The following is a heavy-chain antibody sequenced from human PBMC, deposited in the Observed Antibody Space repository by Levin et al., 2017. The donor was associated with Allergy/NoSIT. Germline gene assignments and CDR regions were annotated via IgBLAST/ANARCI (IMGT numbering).Heavy chain of an antibody. CDR3: AIDTIIVSSTRNYYYDYYMDV. Sequence: ASVKVSCKASGGTFSSYAISWVRQAPGQGLEWMGGIIPIFGTANYAQKFQGRVTITADKSTSTAYMELSSLRSEDTAVYYCAIDTIIVSSTRNYYYDYYMDVWGKGTTVTVSS. D-gene: IGHD2-2*01. CDR1: GGTFSSYA. V-gene: IGHV1-69*06. CDR2: IIPIFGTA. J-gene: IGHJ6*03.